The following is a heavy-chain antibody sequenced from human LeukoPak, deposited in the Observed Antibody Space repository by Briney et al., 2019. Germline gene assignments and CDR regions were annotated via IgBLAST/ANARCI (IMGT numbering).Heavy chain of an antibody. V-gene: IGHV1-2*02. CDR2: INPKSGGT. CDR3: ARDGGNIPVS. D-gene: IGHD2/OR15-2a*01. J-gene: IGHJ5*02. CDR1: GYTFTGYY. Sequence: ASVTVSCKASGYTFTGYYMHWVRQAPGQGLEWMGWINPKSGGTNYAQKFQGRVTITRDTSISTAYMELPRLRSDDTAVYDCARDGGNIPVSWGQGTLVTASS.